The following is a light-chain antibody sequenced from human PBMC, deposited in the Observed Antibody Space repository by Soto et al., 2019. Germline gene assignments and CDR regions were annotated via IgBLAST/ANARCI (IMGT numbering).Light chain of an antibody. CDR2: INSDGSH. J-gene: IGLJ2*01. V-gene: IGLV4-69*01. CDR1: SGHSNYA. Sequence: QPVLTQSPSASASLGASVKLTCTLSSGHSNYAIAWHQQQSEKGPRYLMKINSDGSHSKGDGIPDRLSGSSSGAERYLTISSLQSEDDADYYCQTWGSGIVVFGGGTKLIVL. CDR3: QTWGSGIVV.